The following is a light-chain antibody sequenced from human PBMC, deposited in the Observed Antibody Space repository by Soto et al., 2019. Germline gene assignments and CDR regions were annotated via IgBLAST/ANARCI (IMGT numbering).Light chain of an antibody. J-gene: IGLJ2*01. Sequence: QSVLTQPPSASGNPGQRVTISCSGSTSNVGTNTVNWYQQLPGTAPKLLIFNNNNRPSGVPARFSGSSSGTSASLAISDLQSEDEADYYCAAWDETLSGPVFCGGTKLTVL. CDR1: TSNVGTNT. V-gene: IGLV1-44*01. CDR3: AAWDETLSGPV. CDR2: NNN.